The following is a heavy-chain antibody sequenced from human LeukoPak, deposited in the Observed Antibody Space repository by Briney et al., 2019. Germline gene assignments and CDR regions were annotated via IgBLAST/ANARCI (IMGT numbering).Heavy chain of an antibody. J-gene: IGHJ4*02. D-gene: IGHD6-19*01. CDR1: GFTFSSYA. CDR3: AKDPGIAVAGAWEY. Sequence: GGSLRLSCAASGFTFSSYAMSWVRQAPGKGLEWVSAISGSGGSTYYADSVKGRFTISRDNSKNTLYLQMNSLRAEDTAVYYRAKDPGIAVAGAWEYWGQGTLVTVSS. V-gene: IGHV3-23*01. CDR2: ISGSGGST.